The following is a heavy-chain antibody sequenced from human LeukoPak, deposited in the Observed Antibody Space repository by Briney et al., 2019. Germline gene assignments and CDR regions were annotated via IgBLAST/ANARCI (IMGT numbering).Heavy chain of an antibody. Sequence: GGSLRLSCAASGLIFHNYALVWIRRAPGKGPEWVSAILGGGGTFYADAVKGPFTISRDNSKNTLYLQMNSLRAEDTATYYCGQDPNGNYIGAFDFWGRGTMVTVSS. V-gene: IGHV3-23*01. CDR1: GLIFHNYA. CDR3: GQDPNGNYIGAFDF. J-gene: IGHJ3*01. CDR2: ILGGGGT. D-gene: IGHD4-17*01.